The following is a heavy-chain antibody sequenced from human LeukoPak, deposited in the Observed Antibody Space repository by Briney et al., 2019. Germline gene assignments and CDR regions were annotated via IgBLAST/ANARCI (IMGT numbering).Heavy chain of an antibody. CDR1: GFTFSSYG. J-gene: IGHJ6*02. V-gene: IGHV3-33*01. Sequence: GGSLRLSCAASGFTFSSYGMHWVRQAPGKGLGWVAVIWYDGSNKYYADSVKGRFTISRDNSKNTLYLQMNSLRAEDTAVYYCARRPIVVVPAAIGYGMDVWGQGTTVTVSS. CDR2: IWYDGSNK. CDR3: ARRPIVVVPAAIGYGMDV. D-gene: IGHD2-2*01.